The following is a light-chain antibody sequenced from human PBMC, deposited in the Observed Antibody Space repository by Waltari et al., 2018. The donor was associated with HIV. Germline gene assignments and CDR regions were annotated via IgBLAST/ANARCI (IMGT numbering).Light chain of an antibody. J-gene: IGLJ2*01. CDR1: SSDTGAYNF. CDR3: SSYAGSNRFVV. V-gene: IGLV2-8*01. Sequence: QSALTQPPSASGSPGQSVAISCTGTSSDTGAYNFFFWYQQQPGSAPKLIIFEVTKRPTGVPDRFSGSKSGNTASLTVSGLLPEDDADYYCSSYAGSNRFVVFGGGTRLTVL. CDR2: EVT.